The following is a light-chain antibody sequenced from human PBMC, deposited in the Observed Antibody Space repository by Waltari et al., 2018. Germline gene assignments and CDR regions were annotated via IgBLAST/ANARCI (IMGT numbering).Light chain of an antibody. Sequence: EIVMTQSPATLSVSPGERATLSCRASQSIRSNLAWYQQIPGQAPRLLIYAASTRATGIPARFSGSGSGTECTLTISSLQSEDFAVYYCQQYNNWPPYTFGQGTKLEIK. J-gene: IGKJ2*01. CDR1: QSIRSN. CDR2: AAS. CDR3: QQYNNWPPYT. V-gene: IGKV3-15*01.